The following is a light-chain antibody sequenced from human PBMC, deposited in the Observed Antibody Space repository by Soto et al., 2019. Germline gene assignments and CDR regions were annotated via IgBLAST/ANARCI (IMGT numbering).Light chain of an antibody. CDR2: YAS. V-gene: IGKV3-15*01. Sequence: EIVMTQSPATLSVSPGERATLSCRASQSVSSNLAWYQQKPGQAPRLLMYYASTRATGVPARFSGSGSGTEFTLTISSLQSEDFAVYYCQQYAIWERTFGQGTKVDIK. CDR3: QQYAIWERT. CDR1: QSVSSN. J-gene: IGKJ1*01.